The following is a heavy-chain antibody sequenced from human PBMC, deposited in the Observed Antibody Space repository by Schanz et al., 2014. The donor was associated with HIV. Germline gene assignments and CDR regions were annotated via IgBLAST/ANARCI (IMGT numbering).Heavy chain of an antibody. CDR1: GFTFSDYA. V-gene: IGHV3-23*01. D-gene: IGHD1-20*01. Sequence: EVQLLQSGGGLVQPGGSLRLSCAASGFTFSDYAMSWVRQAPGKGLEWVSAIVSSGGDTYYADFVEGRFTISRDNSKNTLYLQMNSLRAEDTAVYYCARGEAITYYYHYYGMDVWGQGTTVTVSS. CDR3: ARGEAITYYYHYYGMDV. J-gene: IGHJ6*02. CDR2: IVSSGGDT.